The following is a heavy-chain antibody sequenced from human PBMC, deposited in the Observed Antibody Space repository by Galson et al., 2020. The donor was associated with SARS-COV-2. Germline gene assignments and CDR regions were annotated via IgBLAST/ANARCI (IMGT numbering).Heavy chain of an antibody. CDR1: GFTVSSNY. CDR3: ARGRQQLVRTGYYYYGMDV. CDR2: IYSGGST. D-gene: IGHD6-13*01. J-gene: IGHJ6*02. V-gene: IGHV3-53*01. Sequence: GGSLRLSCAASGFTVSSNYMSWVRQAPGKGLEWVSVIYSGGSTYYADSVKGRFTISRDNSKNTLYLQMNSLRAEDTAVYYCARGRQQLVRTGYYYYGMDVWGQGTTVTVSS.